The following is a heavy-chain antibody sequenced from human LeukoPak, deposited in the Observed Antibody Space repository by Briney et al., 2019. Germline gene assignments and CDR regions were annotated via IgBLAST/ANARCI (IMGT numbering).Heavy chain of an antibody. Sequence: QPGRSLRLSCAASGFTFDDYAMHWVRHAPGKGLEWVSGISWNGGSIGYADSVKGRFTISRDNAKNSLYLQMNSLRAEDTALYYCAKDAIFPRYSSGYYHYFDYWGQGTLVTVSS. J-gene: IGHJ4*02. CDR3: AKDAIFPRYSSGYYHYFDY. CDR1: GFTFDDYA. D-gene: IGHD3-22*01. V-gene: IGHV3-9*01. CDR2: ISWNGGSI.